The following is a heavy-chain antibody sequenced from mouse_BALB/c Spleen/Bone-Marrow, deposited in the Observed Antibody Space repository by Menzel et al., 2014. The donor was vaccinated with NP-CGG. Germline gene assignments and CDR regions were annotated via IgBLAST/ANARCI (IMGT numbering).Heavy chain of an antibody. Sequence: EVKVEESGGGLVQPGGSMKFSCVATGFTFSNNWMNWVRQTPEKGLDWVAEIRLKSNNYATHYAESVKGRFTISRDDSKSSVYLQTNNLRAEDTGIYYCTTGFAYWGQGTLVTVSA. CDR3: TTGFAY. J-gene: IGHJ3*01. CDR2: IRLKSNNYAT. V-gene: IGHV6-6*02. CDR1: GFTFSNNW.